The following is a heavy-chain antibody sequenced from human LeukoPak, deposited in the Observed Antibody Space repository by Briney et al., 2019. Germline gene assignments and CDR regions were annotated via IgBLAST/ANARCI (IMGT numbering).Heavy chain of an antibody. CDR1: GFTFSSYA. CDR2: ISYDGSNK. CDR3: AKDDRYCSSTSCYYYMDV. J-gene: IGHJ6*03. Sequence: GRSLRLSCAASGFTFSSYAMHWVRQAPGKGLEWVAVISYDGSNKYYADSVKGRFTISRDNSKNTLYLQMNSLRAEDTAVYYCAKDDRYCSSTSCYYYMDVWGKGTTVTVSS. V-gene: IGHV3-30-3*01. D-gene: IGHD2-2*01.